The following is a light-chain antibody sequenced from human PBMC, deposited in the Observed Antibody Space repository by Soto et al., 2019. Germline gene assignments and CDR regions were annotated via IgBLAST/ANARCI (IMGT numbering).Light chain of an antibody. V-gene: IGKV4-1*01. CDR1: HSLFFGSNNKNF. Sequence: DVVVTQSPDSLAVSLGERATINCRSSHSLFFGSNNKNFLSWYQQKPGHPPQLLITWSSTRESGVPDRFTGSGSGTDFNLTITNLQAEDVAVYYCLQDFNTPRTFGQGTKVEIK. J-gene: IGKJ1*01. CDR2: WSS. CDR3: LQDFNTPRT.